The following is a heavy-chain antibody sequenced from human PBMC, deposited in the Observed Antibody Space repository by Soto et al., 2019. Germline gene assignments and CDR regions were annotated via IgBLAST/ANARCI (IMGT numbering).Heavy chain of an antibody. J-gene: IGHJ6*02. CDR2: INPNSGGT. CDR1: GYTFTGYY. CDR3: ARDLRAGYSGYDIVSYYYYGMDV. V-gene: IGHV1-2*04. D-gene: IGHD5-12*01. Sequence: ASVKVSCKASGYTFTGYYMHWVRQAPGQGLEWMGRINPNSGGTNYAQKFQGWVTMTRDTSISTAYMELSRLRSDDTAVYYCARDLRAGYSGYDIVSYYYYGMDVWGQGTTVTVSS.